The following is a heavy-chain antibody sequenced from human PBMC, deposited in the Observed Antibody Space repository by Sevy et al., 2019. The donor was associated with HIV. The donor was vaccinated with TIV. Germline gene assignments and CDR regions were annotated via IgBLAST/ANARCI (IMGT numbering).Heavy chain of an antibody. D-gene: IGHD3-22*01. J-gene: IGHJ4*02. CDR1: GYTLTKLA. Sequence: ASVKVTGKVSGYTLTKLAMHWVRQAPGKGLEWMGTFDPEDGETIYAQKCQGRVTMTEDTSIDTAYMELSSLRSEDTAVFYCAITKDYYDNSGSPFDYWGQGTLVTVSS. CDR2: FDPEDGET. V-gene: IGHV1-24*01. CDR3: AITKDYYDNSGSPFDY.